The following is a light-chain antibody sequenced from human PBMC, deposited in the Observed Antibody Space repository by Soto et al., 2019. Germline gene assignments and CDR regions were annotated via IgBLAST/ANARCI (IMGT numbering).Light chain of an antibody. CDR1: SGHSNYA. CDR3: QTWGAGSAIVV. Sequence: QALVPQSPSATASLGASVKLTCTLTSGHSNYAIALHQQQPEKGPRYLMNVNSGGSHTKGDGIRDRFSGSSSGAERYLFISSLQSEDEADYYCQTWGAGSAIVVFGGGTQLTVL. J-gene: IGLJ7*01. V-gene: IGLV4-69*01. CDR2: VNSGGSH.